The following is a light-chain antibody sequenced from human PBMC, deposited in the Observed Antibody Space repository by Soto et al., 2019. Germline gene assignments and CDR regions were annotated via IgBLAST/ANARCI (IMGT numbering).Light chain of an antibody. CDR3: QSYDSSLSALVV. J-gene: IGLJ2*01. V-gene: IGLV1-40*01. Sequence: QSVLTQPPSVSGAPGQRVTISCTGSSSNIGAGYDVHWYQQLPGTAPKLLIYGNSNRPSGVPDRFSGSKSGTSASLAITGLQAEDEADYYCQSYDSSLSALVVFGGVTKLTVL. CDR1: SSNIGAGYD. CDR2: GNS.